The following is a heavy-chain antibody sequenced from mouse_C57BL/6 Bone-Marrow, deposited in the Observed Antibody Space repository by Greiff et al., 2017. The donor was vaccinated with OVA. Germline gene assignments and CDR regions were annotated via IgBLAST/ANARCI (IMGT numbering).Heavy chain of an antibody. V-gene: IGHV1-81*01. Sequence: QVQLKQSGAELARPGASVKLSCKASGYTFTSYGISWVKQRTGQGLEWIGEIYPRSGNTYYNEKFKGKATLTADKSSSTAYMELRSLTSEDSAVYFCARSRATVVDWYFDVWGTGTTVTVSS. CDR2: IYPRSGNT. J-gene: IGHJ1*03. CDR1: GYTFTSYG. CDR3: ARSRATVVDWYFDV. D-gene: IGHD1-1*01.